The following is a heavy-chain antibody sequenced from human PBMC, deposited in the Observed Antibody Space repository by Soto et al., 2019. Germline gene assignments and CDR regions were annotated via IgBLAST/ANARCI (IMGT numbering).Heavy chain of an antibody. J-gene: IGHJ4*02. CDR2: IDHSGGT. V-gene: IGHV4-34*01. CDR3: ARVSTPRQIAARPYYFDY. D-gene: IGHD6-6*01. CDR1: GGSFSGYY. Sequence: SETLSLTCAVHGGSFSGYYWTWIRQAPGKGLAWIGEIDHSGGTNYNSSLKSRVSISVDTSKNQFSLILLSVTAADTGVYYCARVSTPRQIAARPYYFDYWGQGTLVTVSS.